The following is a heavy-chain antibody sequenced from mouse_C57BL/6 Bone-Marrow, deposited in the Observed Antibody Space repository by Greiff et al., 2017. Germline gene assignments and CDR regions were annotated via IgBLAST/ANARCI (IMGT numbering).Heavy chain of an antibody. V-gene: IGHV5-12*01. J-gene: IGHJ3*01. CDR1: GFTFSDYY. Sequence: EVKLVESGGGLVQPGGSLKLSCAASGFTFSDYYMYWVRQTPEKRLEWVAYISNGGGSTYSPDTVKGRFTISRDNAKNTLYLQMSRLKSEDTAMYYCARPFAYWGQGTLVTVSA. CDR2: ISNGGGST. CDR3: ARPFAY.